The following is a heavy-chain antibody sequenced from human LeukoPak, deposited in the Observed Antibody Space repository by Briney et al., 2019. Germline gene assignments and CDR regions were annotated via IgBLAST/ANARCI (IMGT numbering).Heavy chain of an antibody. Sequence: GGSLRLSCAASGFTFSTYWMSWVRQAPGKGLEWVANIKQDGSEKYYVDSVKGRFTISRDNAKNSVYLQMNSLRAEDTAVYYCARERAGLRDIVVVSWGQGTLVTVSS. J-gene: IGHJ4*02. D-gene: IGHD2-21*01. CDR2: IKQDGSEK. CDR3: ARERAGLRDIVVVS. V-gene: IGHV3-7*01. CDR1: GFTFSTYW.